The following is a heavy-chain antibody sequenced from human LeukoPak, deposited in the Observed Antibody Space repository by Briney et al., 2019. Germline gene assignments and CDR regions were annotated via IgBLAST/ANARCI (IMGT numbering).Heavy chain of an antibody. CDR1: GFTFSSYN. CDR2: IRYDGSNK. J-gene: IGHJ4*02. CDR3: AKVPFMGYDSSGYVDY. Sequence: GGSLRLSCAASGFTFSSYNMNWVRQAPGKGLEWVAFIRYDGSNKYYADSVKGRFTISRDNSKNTLYLQMNSLRAEDTAVYYCAKVPFMGYDSSGYVDYWGQGTLVTVSS. D-gene: IGHD3-22*01. V-gene: IGHV3-30*02.